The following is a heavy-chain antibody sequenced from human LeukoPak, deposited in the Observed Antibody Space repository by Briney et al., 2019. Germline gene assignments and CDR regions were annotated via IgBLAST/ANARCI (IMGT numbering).Heavy chain of an antibody. CDR1: GFTFSSYS. V-gene: IGHV3-21*01. D-gene: IGHD1-26*01. CDR2: ITSSSSYI. CDR3: ARVWELPHFDY. Sequence: GGSLRLSCAASGFTFSSYSMNWVRQAPGKGLEWVSSITSSSSYIYYADSVKGRFTISRDNAKNSLYLQMNSLRAEDTAVYYCARVWELPHFDYWGQGTLVTVSS. J-gene: IGHJ4*02.